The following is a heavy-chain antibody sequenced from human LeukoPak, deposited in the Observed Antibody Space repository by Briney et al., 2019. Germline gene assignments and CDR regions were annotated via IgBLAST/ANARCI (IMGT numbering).Heavy chain of an antibody. J-gene: IGHJ4*02. D-gene: IGHD5-18*01. CDR2: ISAYNGNT. Sequence: GASVKVSCKASGYTFTSYGITWVRQAPGQGLEWMGWISAYNGNTDYAQKLQGRVTMTTDTSTTTAYMELRSLRSDDTAVYYCARAVERGYSYGLYFDYWGQGTLVTVSS. CDR3: ARAVERGYSYGLYFDY. V-gene: IGHV1-18*01. CDR1: GYTFTSYG.